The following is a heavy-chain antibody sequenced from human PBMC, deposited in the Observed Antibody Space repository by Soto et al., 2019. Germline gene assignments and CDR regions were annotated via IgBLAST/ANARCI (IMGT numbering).Heavy chain of an antibody. CDR2: IIPIFGTA. J-gene: IGHJ6*02. CDR3: ARASKQLANYYYYGMDV. CDR1: GGPFSSYA. D-gene: IGHD6-6*01. V-gene: IGHV1-69*01. Sequence: QVQLVQSGAEVKKPGSSVKVSCKASGGPFSSYAISWVRQDPGQGLEWMGGIIPIFGTANYAQKFQGKVTITADESTSTAYMDLSSLRSEDTAVYYCARASKQLANYYYYGMDVWGQGTTVTVSS.